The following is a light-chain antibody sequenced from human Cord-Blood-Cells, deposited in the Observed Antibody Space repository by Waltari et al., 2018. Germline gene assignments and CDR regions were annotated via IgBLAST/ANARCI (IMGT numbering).Light chain of an antibody. J-gene: IGLJ3*02. CDR2: EGS. V-gene: IGLV2-23*01. Sequence: QSALTQPAPVSGSPGQSITISCTGTSSDVGSYNLVSWYQQHPGKAPKLMSYEGSKRPSGVSNRFSGAKSGNTASLTSSGLQAEDEADYYCCSYAGSSTWVFGGGTKLTVL. CDR1: SSDVGSYNL. CDR3: CSYAGSSTWV.